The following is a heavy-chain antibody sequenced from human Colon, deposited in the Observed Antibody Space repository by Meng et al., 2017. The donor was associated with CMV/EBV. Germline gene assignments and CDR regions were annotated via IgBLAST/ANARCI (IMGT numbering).Heavy chain of an antibody. Sequence: GESLKISCEASGFIFSSYPMHWVRQAPGKGLEWLAVISYDGGNEYYADSVRGRFTISRDNSENRVFLQMNGLRPEDTAMYYCARTLVVATASTPYYFDYWGQGTLVTVSS. CDR3: ARTLVVATASTPYYFDY. V-gene: IGHV3-30-3*01. CDR1: GFIFSSYP. D-gene: IGHD2-2*01. CDR2: ISYDGGNE. J-gene: IGHJ4*02.